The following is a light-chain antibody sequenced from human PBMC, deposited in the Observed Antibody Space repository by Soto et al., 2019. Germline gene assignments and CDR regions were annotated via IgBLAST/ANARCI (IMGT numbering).Light chain of an antibody. CDR2: GAS. J-gene: IGKJ1*01. CDR1: QSVSSD. Sequence: EIVMTQSPATLSVSPGERATLSCRASQSVSSDLAWYHQKPGQAPRLLIYGASSRATGIPDRFSGSGSGTDFTLTISSLQPDDFATYYCQQYNSLWTFGQGTKVDIK. V-gene: IGKV3D-15*01. CDR3: QQYNSLWT.